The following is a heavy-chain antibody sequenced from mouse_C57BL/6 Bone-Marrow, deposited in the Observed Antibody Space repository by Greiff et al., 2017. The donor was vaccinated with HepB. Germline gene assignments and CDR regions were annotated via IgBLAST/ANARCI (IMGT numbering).Heavy chain of an antibody. J-gene: IGHJ1*03. CDR2: INPNNGGT. V-gene: IGHV1-18*01. Sequence: EVQLQQSGPELVKPGASLKIPCKASGYTFTDYNMDWVKQSHGKSLEWIGDINPNNGGTIYNQKFKGKATLTVDKSSSTAYMELRSLTSEDTAVYYCAKANWEWYFDVWGTGTTVTVSS. CDR3: AKANWEWYFDV. D-gene: IGHD4-1*01. CDR1: GYTFTDYN.